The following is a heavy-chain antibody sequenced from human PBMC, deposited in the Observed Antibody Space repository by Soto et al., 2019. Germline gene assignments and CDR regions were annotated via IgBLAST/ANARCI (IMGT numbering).Heavy chain of an antibody. D-gene: IGHD3-10*01. J-gene: IGHJ4*02. V-gene: IGHV1-69*02. CDR1: GGTFNFYT. CDR2: IIPMVGMS. Sequence: QVQLVQSGAEVKKPGSSVKVSCKASGGTFNFYTFSWVRQAPGQGLEWTGRIIPMVGMSNYAQKFQGRVTIIADRSTNTTYMQLSSLRSEDTALYYCATSYGSGSRPFDSWGQGTPVTVSS. CDR3: ATSYGSGSRPFDS.